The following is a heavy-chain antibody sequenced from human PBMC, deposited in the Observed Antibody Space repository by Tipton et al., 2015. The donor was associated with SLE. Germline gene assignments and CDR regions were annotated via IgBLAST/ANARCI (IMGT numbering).Heavy chain of an antibody. CDR3: ARVIFKSSGDYFDY. CDR2: IYYSGST. J-gene: IGHJ4*02. Sequence: TLSLTCTVSGGSISSSSYYWGWIRQPPGKGLEWIGRIYYSGSTNYNPSLKSRVTISVDTSKNQFSLKLTSVTAADTAVYYCARVIFKSSGDYFDYWGQGTLVTVSS. CDR1: GGSISSSSYY. D-gene: IGHD3-10*01. V-gene: IGHV4-39*07.